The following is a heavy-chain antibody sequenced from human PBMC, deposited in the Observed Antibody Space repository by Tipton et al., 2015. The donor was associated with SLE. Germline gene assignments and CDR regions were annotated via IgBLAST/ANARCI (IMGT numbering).Heavy chain of an antibody. J-gene: IGHJ5*02. CDR2: IYYSGST. CDR3: ARDGGATGDWFDP. CDR1: GGSFSGYY. V-gene: IGHV4-59*01. D-gene: IGHD7-27*01. Sequence: TLSLTCAVYGGSFSGYYWSWIRQPPGKGLEWIGYIYYSGSTNYNPSLKSRVTISVDTSKNEFSLKLSSVTAADTAVYYCARDGGATGDWFDPWGQGTLVTVSS.